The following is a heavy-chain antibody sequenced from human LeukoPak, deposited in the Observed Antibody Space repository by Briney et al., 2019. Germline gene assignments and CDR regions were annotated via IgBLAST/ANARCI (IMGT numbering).Heavy chain of an antibody. CDR3: EKKGIGYYYYYMDV. D-gene: IGHD2-21*01. J-gene: IGHJ6*03. CDR2: IWYDGSNK. Sequence: GGSLRLSCAASGFTFSSYGMHWVRQAPGKGLEWVAVIWYDGSNKYYADSVKGRFTISRDNSKNTLYLQMNSLRAVDTAVYYCEKKGIGYYYYYMDVWGKGTTVTVSS. V-gene: IGHV3-33*06. CDR1: GFTFSSYG.